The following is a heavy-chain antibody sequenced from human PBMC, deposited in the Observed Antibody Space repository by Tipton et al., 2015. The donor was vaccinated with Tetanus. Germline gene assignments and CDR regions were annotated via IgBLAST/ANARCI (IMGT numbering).Heavy chain of an antibody. D-gene: IGHD2/OR15-2a*01. Sequence: GSLRLSCTVSGGSITSSTYYWGWIRQPPGKGLEWIGTFYSGGSIFYNPSFKSRATISVDTPKNQISLRLTSVASADTAVYYCARHSSWFDPWGQGTLVTVSS. J-gene: IGHJ5*02. CDR2: FYSGGSI. V-gene: IGHV4-39*01. CDR1: GGSITSSTYY. CDR3: ARHSSWFDP.